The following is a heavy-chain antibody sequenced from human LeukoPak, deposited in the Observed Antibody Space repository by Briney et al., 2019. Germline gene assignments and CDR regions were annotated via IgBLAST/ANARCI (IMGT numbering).Heavy chain of an antibody. Sequence: GRSLRLSCAASGFTFSRFWMHWVRQAPGKGLEWVSRINSEGTSTSYADSVKGRFDISRDNAKSTLYLHMNSLRAEDTAMYFCARSYYDFLTGYHNYLDYWGQGILVTVSS. CDR3: ARSYYDFLTGYHNYLDY. V-gene: IGHV3-74*01. J-gene: IGHJ4*02. D-gene: IGHD3-9*01. CDR2: INSEGTST. CDR1: GFTFSRFW.